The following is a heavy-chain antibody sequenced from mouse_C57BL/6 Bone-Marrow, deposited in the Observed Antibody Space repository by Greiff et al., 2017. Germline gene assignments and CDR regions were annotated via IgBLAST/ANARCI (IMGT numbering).Heavy chain of an antibody. CDR3: AICYDYDGGGYYFDY. J-gene: IGHJ2*01. D-gene: IGHD2-4*01. CDR1: GYTFTSYW. Sequence: VQLQQPGAELVKPGATVKVSCKASGYTFTSYWMHWVKQRPGQGLEWIGRIHPSDSDTNYNQKFKGKATLTVDKSSSTAYMQLSSLTSEDSAVYYYAICYDYDGGGYYFDYWGQGTTLTVST. V-gene: IGHV1-74*01. CDR2: IHPSDSDT.